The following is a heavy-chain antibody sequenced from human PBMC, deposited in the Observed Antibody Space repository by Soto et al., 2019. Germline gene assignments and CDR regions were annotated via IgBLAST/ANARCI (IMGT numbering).Heavy chain of an antibody. Sequence: ASVKVSCKASGYTFTGHYIHWVRQAPEQGPEWMGEIGPESGATRYAEKFQGRVTMTLDTSITTVYMELKNLSPDDTAVYYCGRGRSGQIVVFYWGQGTTVTVYS. CDR3: GRGRSGQIVVFY. J-gene: IGHJ4*02. D-gene: IGHD1-26*01. V-gene: IGHV1-2*02. CDR1: GYTFTGHY. CDR2: IGPESGAT.